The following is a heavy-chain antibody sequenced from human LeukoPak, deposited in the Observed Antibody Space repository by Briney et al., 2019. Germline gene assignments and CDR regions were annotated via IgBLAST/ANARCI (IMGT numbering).Heavy chain of an antibody. CDR2: IKQDGSEK. CDR3: ARDAIDSGSYYFDY. CDR1: GFTFSSYW. J-gene: IGHJ4*02. D-gene: IGHD1-26*01. Sequence: GGSLRLSCAASGFTFSSYWMSWVRQAPGKGLGWVANIKQDGSEKYYVDSVKGRFTISRDNAKNSLYLQMNSLRAEDTAVYYCARDAIDSGSYYFDYWGQGTLVTVSS. V-gene: IGHV3-7*01.